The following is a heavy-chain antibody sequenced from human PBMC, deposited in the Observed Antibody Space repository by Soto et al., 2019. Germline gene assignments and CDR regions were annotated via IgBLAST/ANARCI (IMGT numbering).Heavy chain of an antibody. Sequence: PGGSLRLSCAASGFTFDDYAMHLVRQAPGKGLEWVSCISWNSGSIGYADSVRGRFTISRDNAKNSLYLQINSLRAEDTALYYCAKVGGGPYSYGSQNNYYYYGTEVWGQGTTVTVSS. J-gene: IGHJ6*02. V-gene: IGHV3-9*01. CDR1: GFTFDDYA. D-gene: IGHD5-18*01. CDR2: ISWNSGSI. CDR3: AKVGGGPYSYGSQNNYYYYGTEV.